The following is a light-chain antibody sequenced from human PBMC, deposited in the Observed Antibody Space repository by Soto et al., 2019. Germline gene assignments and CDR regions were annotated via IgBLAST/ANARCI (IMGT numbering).Light chain of an antibody. CDR1: QGIRNE. J-gene: IGKJ1*01. Sequence: AIQMTQSPSSLSASVGDTVTITCRASQGIRNELGWYQQKPGKAPQPLIYAASSLQGGVPSRFSGSGSGTDFTLTISSLQPEDFATYYCLQDYNYPWTFGQGTKVEIK. V-gene: IGKV1-6*01. CDR2: AAS. CDR3: LQDYNYPWT.